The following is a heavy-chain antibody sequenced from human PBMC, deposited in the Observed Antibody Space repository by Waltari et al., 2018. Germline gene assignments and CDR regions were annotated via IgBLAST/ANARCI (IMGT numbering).Heavy chain of an antibody. J-gene: IGHJ6*02. D-gene: IGHD3-9*01. V-gene: IGHV3-43D*04. CDR1: GFTFADFA. CDR3: VKEAAGYDSLIANGLDV. CDR2: ITWDGRST. Sequence: EVQLEEYGGGVVQPGGSLRLSCAAYGFTFADFAMHLFRQAPGKGLEWVSLITWDGRSTYYADSVKGRFAISRDNGKDFLYLQMNSLRPEDTALYYCVKEAAGYDSLIANGLDVWGQGTTVTVSS.